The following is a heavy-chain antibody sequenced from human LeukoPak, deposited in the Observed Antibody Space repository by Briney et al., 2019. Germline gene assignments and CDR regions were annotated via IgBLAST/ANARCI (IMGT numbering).Heavy chain of an antibody. CDR1: GGSISSYY. J-gene: IGHJ5*02. D-gene: IGHD6-19*01. CDR3: ARDMAVAGGGFDP. CDR2: IYYSGST. V-gene: IGHV4-59*01. Sequence: SETLSLTCTVSGGSISSYYWSWIRQPPGKGLEWIGYIYYSGSTNYNPSLKSRVTISVVTSKNQFSLKLSSVTAADTAVYYCARDMAVAGGGFDPWGQGTLVTVSS.